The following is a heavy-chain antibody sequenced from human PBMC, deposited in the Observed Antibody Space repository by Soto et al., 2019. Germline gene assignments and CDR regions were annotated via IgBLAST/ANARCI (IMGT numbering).Heavy chain of an antibody. CDR3: AKAHQQWLVYYFDY. CDR2: ISYDGSNK. CDR1: GFTFSSYG. Sequence: QVQLVESGGGVVQPGRSLRLSCAASGFTFSSYGMHWVRQAPGKGLEWVAVISYDGSNKYYADSVKGRFTISRDNSKNTRYLQMNSLRAEDTAVYYCAKAHQQWLVYYFDYWGQGTLVTVSS. D-gene: IGHD6-19*01. J-gene: IGHJ4*02. V-gene: IGHV3-30*18.